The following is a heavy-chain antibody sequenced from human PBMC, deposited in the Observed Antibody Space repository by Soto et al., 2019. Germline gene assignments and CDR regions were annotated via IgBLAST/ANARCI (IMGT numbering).Heavy chain of an antibody. CDR2: IIPIFGTA. D-gene: IGHD3-16*01. V-gene: IGHV1-69*12. J-gene: IGHJ6*02. CDR3: ARPFEVISYYYSGMDV. Sequence: QVQLVQSGAEVKKPGSSVKVSCKASGGTFSSYAISWVRQAPGQGLEWMGGIIPIFGTANYAQKFQGRVTITADEATSTAYTELSSLRSEDTAVYYCARPFEVISYYYSGMDVWGQGTTVTVSS. CDR1: GGTFSSYA.